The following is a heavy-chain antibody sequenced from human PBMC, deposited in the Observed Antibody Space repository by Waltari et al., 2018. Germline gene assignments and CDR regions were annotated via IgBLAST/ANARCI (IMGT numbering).Heavy chain of an antibody. Sequence: QVQLVQSGAEVKKPGASVKVSCRASGYTFTSYARHWVRQAPGQRLEWMGWINAGNGNTKYSQKFQGRVTITRDTSASTAYMELSSLRSEDTAVYYCARNLTDYYGMDVWGQGTTVTVSS. V-gene: IGHV1-3*01. J-gene: IGHJ6*02. CDR1: GYTFTSYA. CDR3: ARNLTDYYGMDV. CDR2: INAGNGNT.